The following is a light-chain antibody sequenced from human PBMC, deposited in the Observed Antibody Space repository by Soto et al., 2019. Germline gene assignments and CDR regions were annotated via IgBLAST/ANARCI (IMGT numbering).Light chain of an antibody. V-gene: IGKV3-15*01. Sequence: ETVMTPSPATLSLSPCERATLSGRASQSVSSKLVWYQQKPGQAPRFLIYGASTRATGIPARFRGSGSGTEFTLTIDSLQSEDFAVYYCQQYNDWPPAFGGGTKVDIK. CDR2: GAS. CDR1: QSVSSK. J-gene: IGKJ4*01. CDR3: QQYNDWPPA.